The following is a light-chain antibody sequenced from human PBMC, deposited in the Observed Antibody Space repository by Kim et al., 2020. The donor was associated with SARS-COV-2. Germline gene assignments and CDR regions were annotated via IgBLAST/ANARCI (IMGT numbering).Light chain of an antibody. J-gene: IGKJ4*01. CDR3: QQYKSDPLT. CDR2: AAS. V-gene: IGKV1-16*02. CDR1: QGIRNY. Sequence: DIQMTQSPSSLSASVGDRVTITCRASQGIRNYLAWIQQKPGKAPKPLIYAASLLESGVSSKFSGSGSGTDFTLTISSLQPEDFATYYCQQYKSDPLTFGGGTKVDIK.